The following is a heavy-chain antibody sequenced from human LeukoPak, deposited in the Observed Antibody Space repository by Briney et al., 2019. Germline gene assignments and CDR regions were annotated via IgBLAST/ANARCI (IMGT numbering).Heavy chain of an antibody. CDR2: INPNSGGT. CDR1: GYTFTGYY. D-gene: IGHD3-9*01. Sequence: ASVKVSCKASGYTFTGYYMHWVRQAPGQGLEWMGWINPNSGGTNYAQKFQGRVTMTRDTSISTAYMELSRLRSDDTAVYYCARDGGSDILTGYYRYWGQGTLVTVSS. J-gene: IGHJ4*02. V-gene: IGHV1-2*02. CDR3: ARDGGSDILTGYYRY.